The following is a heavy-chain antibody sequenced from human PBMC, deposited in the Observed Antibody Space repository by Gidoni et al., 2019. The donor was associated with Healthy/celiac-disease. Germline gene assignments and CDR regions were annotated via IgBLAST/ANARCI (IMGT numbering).Heavy chain of an antibody. Sequence: QLQLQESGPGLVKPSETLSLTCTVSGGSISSSSYYWGWIRQPPGKGLEWIGSIYYSGSTYYNPSLKSRVTISVDTSKNQFSLKLSSVTAADTAVYYCARYAVGIPMDYWGQGTLVTVSS. D-gene: IGHD3-10*01. V-gene: IGHV4-39*01. J-gene: IGHJ4*02. CDR2: IYYSGST. CDR1: GGSISSSSYY. CDR3: ARYAVGIPMDY.